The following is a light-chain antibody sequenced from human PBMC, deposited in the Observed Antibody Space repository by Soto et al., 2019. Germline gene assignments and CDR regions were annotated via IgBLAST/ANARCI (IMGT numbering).Light chain of an antibody. Sequence: QSALTQPASVSGSPGQSITISCTGTSSDIGAYNYVSWYQQHPGKAPKLLIYDVNYRPSGVSNRLSGSKSGNTASLTISGLQAEDEADHYCSSYAISSAYVFGTGTKLTVL. J-gene: IGLJ1*01. CDR1: SSDIGAYNY. CDR2: DVN. V-gene: IGLV2-14*01. CDR3: SSYAISSAYV.